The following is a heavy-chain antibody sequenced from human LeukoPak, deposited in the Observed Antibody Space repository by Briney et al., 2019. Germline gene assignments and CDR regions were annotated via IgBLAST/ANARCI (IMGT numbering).Heavy chain of an antibody. V-gene: IGHV3-48*02. CDR3: ARFASLYSRSWYYAFDI. CDR2: ISSSSSTI. Sequence: GGSLRLSCAASGFTFSSYSMNWVRQAPGKGLEWVSYISSSSSTIYYADSVKGRFTISRDNAKNSLYLQMNSLRDEDTAVYYCARFASLYSRSWYYAFDIWGQGTMVTVSS. D-gene: IGHD6-13*01. CDR1: GFTFSSYS. J-gene: IGHJ3*02.